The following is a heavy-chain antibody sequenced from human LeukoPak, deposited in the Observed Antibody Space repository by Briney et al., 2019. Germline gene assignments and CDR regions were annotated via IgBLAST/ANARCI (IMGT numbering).Heavy chain of an antibody. CDR2: IGTVGDT. CDR3: ARESNDFLTGYYDY. Sequence: GGSLRLSCAASGFTFSTYDFHWVRQATGKGLEWVSAIGTVGDTHYPGSVKGRFTISRENAKNSVYLQMDSLRAGDTAVYYCARESNDFLTGYYDYWGQGILVTVSS. D-gene: IGHD3-9*01. J-gene: IGHJ4*02. CDR1: GFTFSTYD. V-gene: IGHV3-13*01.